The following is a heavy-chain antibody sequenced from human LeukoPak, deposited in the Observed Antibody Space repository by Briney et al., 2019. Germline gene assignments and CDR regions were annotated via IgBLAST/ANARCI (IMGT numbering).Heavy chain of an antibody. CDR3: VRDYRIAARPEPYFDY. CDR2: IKQDGSKK. D-gene: IGHD6-6*01. J-gene: IGHJ4*02. V-gene: IGHV3-7*01. CDR1: GFTFSSYW. Sequence: GGSLRLSCAASGFTFSSYWMSWVRQAPGKGLEWVANIKQDGSKKYYVDSVKGRFTISRDNAKNSLYLQMNSLRAEDTAVYYCVRDYRIAARPEPYFDYWGQGTLVTVSS.